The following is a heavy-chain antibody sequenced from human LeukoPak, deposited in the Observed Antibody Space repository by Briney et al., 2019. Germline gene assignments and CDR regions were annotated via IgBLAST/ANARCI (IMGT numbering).Heavy chain of an antibody. CDR2: ISYDGSNK. D-gene: IGHD6-6*01. V-gene: IGHV3-30-3*01. J-gene: IGHJ4*02. CDR1: GFTFSSYA. CDR3: ANVAARTFDY. Sequence: GGSLRLSCAASGFTFSSYAMRWVRQAPGKGLEWVAVISYDGSNKYYADSVKGRFTISRDNSKNTLYLQMNSLRAEDTAVYYCANVAARTFDYWGQGTLVTVSS.